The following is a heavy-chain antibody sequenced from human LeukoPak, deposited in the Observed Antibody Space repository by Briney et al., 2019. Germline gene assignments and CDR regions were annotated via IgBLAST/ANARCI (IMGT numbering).Heavy chain of an antibody. J-gene: IGHJ3*02. CDR1: GYTFTDYY. Sequence: ASVKVSCKPSGYTFTDYYLHWVRQAPGQGLEWMGRTNPDSGGTNYAQKFQGRVTTTRDTSSNTAYMELSRLRSDDTAVYYCARGAVAGFGFDIWGQGTMVTVSA. CDR2: TNPDSGGT. D-gene: IGHD6-19*01. V-gene: IGHV1-2*06. CDR3: ARGAVAGFGFDI.